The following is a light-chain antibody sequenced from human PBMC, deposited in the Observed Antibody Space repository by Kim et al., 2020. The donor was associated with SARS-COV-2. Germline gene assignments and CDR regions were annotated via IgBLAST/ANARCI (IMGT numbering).Light chain of an antibody. CDR2: AKN. CDR3: NSRDTNDNVV. Sequence: SSELTQDPAVSVALGQTVRITCQGDSLRSYYATRYQQKPGQAPILLIYAKNNRPSGIPDRFSGSSSGNTASLTITGAQAEDEADYYCNSRDTNDNVVFGGGTSLTVL. V-gene: IGLV3-19*01. CDR1: SLRSYY. J-gene: IGLJ2*01.